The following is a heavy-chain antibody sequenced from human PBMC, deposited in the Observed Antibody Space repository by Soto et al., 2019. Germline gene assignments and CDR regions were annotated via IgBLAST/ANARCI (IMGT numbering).Heavy chain of an antibody. CDR1: GFIFGDAW. CDR2: VKRKSDGETT. D-gene: IGHD1-26*01. V-gene: IGHV3-15*02. Sequence: DVQLEESGGAWVRPGGSLRLACAGSGFIFGDAWLCWVRQAPGKGLAWVGRVKRKSDGETTDYAAPVTGRFTISRDDSKPTLYLQMSSLKIEDTGIYYCVAGSPFEYWCRGTLVTVSS. J-gene: IGHJ4*02. CDR3: VAGSPFEY.